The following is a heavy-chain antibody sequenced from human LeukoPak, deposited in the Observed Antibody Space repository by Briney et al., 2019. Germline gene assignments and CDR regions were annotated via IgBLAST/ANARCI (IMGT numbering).Heavy chain of an antibody. D-gene: IGHD3-3*01. CDR3: ARSYHTYDFWSGYYDYYYYMDV. V-gene: IGHV3-7*01. CDR2: IKQDGSEK. CDR1: GFTFSSYW. Sequence: GGSLRLSCAASGFTFSSYWMSWVRQAPGKGLEWVANIKQDGSEKYYVDSVKGRFTISRDNAKNSLYLQMNSLRAEDTAVYYCARSYHTYDFWSGYYDYYYYMDVWGKGTTVTVSS. J-gene: IGHJ6*03.